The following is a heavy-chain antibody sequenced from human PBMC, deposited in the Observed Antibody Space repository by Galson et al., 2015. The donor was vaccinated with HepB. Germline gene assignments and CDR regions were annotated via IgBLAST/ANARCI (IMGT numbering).Heavy chain of an antibody. D-gene: IGHD4-23*01. V-gene: IGHV3-13*01. Sequence: SLRLSCAASGFTFSRYDMHWVRQATGKGLEWVSAIGTAGDTYYPGSVKGRFTISRENAKNSLYLQMNSLRAGDTAVYYCARARPYGGNPFFDYWGQGTLVTVSS. CDR2: IGTAGDT. CDR1: GFTFSRYD. J-gene: IGHJ4*02. CDR3: ARARPYGGNPFFDY.